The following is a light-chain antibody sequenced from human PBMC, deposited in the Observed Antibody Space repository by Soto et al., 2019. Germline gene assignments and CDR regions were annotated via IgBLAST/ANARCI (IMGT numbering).Light chain of an antibody. J-gene: IGKJ1*01. CDR1: QTVKTY. V-gene: IGKV1-39*01. CDR2: ASS. CDR3: QQTSTTPGT. Sequence: DVQMTQSPSSLSASVGDSVTITCRSSQTVKTYLNWYQHKPGKAPQLLIYASSRLQTGVASRFSGNGSGTYFSLTISSLQPEDFATYYCQQTSTTPGTFGQGTKVEIK.